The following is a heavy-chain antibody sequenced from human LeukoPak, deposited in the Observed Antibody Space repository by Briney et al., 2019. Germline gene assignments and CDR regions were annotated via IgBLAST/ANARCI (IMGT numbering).Heavy chain of an antibody. CDR3: ARGYCGGDCYSPYYYYGMDV. CDR1: GYTFTSYG. CDR2: ISAYNGNT. J-gene: IGHJ6*02. D-gene: IGHD2-21*02. V-gene: IGHV1-18*01. Sequence: ASVKVSCKASGYTFTSYGISWVRRAPGQGLEWMGWISAYNGNTNYAQKLQGRVTMTTDTSTSTAYMELRSLRSDDTAVYYCARGYCGGDCYSPYYYYGMDVWGQGTTVTVSS.